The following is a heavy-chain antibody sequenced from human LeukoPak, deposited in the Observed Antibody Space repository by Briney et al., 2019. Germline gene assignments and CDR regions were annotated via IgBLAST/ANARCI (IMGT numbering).Heavy chain of an antibody. V-gene: IGHV3-23*01. J-gene: IGHJ4*02. D-gene: IGHD2-2*03. CDR1: GFTSSSYG. Sequence: GGSLRLSCAASGFTSSSYGMSWVRQAPGKGLEWVSGIGGSGTRTYYADSVKGRFTISRDNSKNTLYLQMNSLRDEDTAVYYCAKDSHWILFDDWGQGTLVTVSS. CDR3: AKDSHWILFDD. CDR2: IGGSGTRT.